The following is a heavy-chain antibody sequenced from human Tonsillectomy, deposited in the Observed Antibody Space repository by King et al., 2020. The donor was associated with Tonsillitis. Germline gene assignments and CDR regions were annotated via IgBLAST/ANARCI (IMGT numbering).Heavy chain of an antibody. V-gene: IGHV4-4*07. CDR3: ARGGGLGWYFDL. CDR2: IYISWTT. J-gene: IGHJ2*01. CDR1: GGSISNHY. D-gene: IGHD3/OR15-3a*01. Sequence: VQLQESGPGLVKPSETLSLTCTVSGGSISNHYWSWIRQSAGKGLEWIGRIYISWTTNYNPPLKSRVTMSVDTSKKQFSLRLTSVTAADTAVYYCARGGGLGWYFDLWGRGTLVTVSS.